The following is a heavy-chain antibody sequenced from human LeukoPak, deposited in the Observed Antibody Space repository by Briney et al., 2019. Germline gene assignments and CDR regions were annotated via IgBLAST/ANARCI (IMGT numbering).Heavy chain of an antibody. CDR2: ISPNSTYT. CDR3: AAGTAADY. V-gene: IGHV3-11*03. CDR1: GITFSDYY. J-gene: IGHJ4*02. Sequence: GRSLRLSCAVSGITFSDYYMNWIRQAPGKGLEWISYISPNSTYTDSADSVKGRFTISRDNAKNSLFLQIDSLRVEDTAVYYCAAGTAADYWGQGTLVAVSS. D-gene: IGHD6-13*01.